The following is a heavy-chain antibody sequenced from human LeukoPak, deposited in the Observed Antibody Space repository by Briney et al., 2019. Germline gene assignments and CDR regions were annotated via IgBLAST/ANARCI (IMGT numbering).Heavy chain of an antibody. J-gene: IGHJ4*02. Sequence: SETLSLTCGVYGASFSGYYWTWIRQPPGKGLEWIGEINDSGTTNYIPSLKSRVTMPLDTSKNQFSLKLTSVTAADTAVYYCAGGATPGVFWGQGTLVTVSS. CDR1: GASFSGYY. CDR3: AGGATPGVF. D-gene: IGHD3-10*01. V-gene: IGHV4-34*01. CDR2: INDSGTT.